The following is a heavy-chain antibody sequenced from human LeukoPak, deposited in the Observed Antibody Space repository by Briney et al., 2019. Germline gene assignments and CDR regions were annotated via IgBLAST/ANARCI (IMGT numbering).Heavy chain of an antibody. CDR3: AKDPLTMVRGVIKPWFDP. Sequence: GGSLRLSCAASGFTFSRYAMSWVRQAPGKGLEWVSAISGSGGSTYYADSVKGRFTISRDNSKNTLYLQMNSLRAEDTAVYYCAKDPLTMVRGVIKPWFDPWGQGTLVTVSS. V-gene: IGHV3-23*01. J-gene: IGHJ5*02. D-gene: IGHD3-10*01. CDR1: GFTFSRYA. CDR2: ISGSGGST.